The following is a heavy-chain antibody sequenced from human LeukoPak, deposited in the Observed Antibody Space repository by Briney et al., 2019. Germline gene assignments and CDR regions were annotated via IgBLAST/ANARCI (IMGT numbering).Heavy chain of an antibody. CDR2: INHSGST. V-gene: IGHV4-34*01. CDR1: GGSFSGYY. J-gene: IGHJ4*02. Sequence: PSETLSLTCAVYGGSFSGYYWSWIRQPPGKGLEWIGEINHSGSTNYNPSLKSRVTTSVDTSKNQFSLKLSSVTAADTAVDYCARGRDGGYCSSTSCYDSLRKWLRLDYWGQGTLVTVSS. CDR3: ARGRDGGYCSSTSCYDSLRKWLRLDY. D-gene: IGHD2-2*01.